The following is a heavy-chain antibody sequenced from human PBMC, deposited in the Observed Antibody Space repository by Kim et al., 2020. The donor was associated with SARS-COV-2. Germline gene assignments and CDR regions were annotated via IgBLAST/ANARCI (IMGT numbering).Heavy chain of an antibody. V-gene: IGHV1-69*04. CDR1: GGTFSSYA. CDR3: AREAGIRGGDY. D-gene: IGHD3-10*01. Sequence: SVKVSCKASGGTFSSYAISWVRQAPGQGLEWMGRIIPILGIANYAQKFQGRVTITADKSTSTAYMELSSLRSEDTAVYYCAREAGIRGGDYWGQGTLVTVSS. J-gene: IGHJ4*02. CDR2: IIPILGIA.